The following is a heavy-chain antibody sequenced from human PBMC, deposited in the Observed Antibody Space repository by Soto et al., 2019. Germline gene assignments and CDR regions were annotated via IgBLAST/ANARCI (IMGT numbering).Heavy chain of an antibody. CDR2: LSGSGGTT. D-gene: IGHD3-10*01. CDR1: GVTFSNYA. J-gene: IGHJ4*02. Sequence: GGSLRLSCPVSGVTFSNYALNWVRQAPGKGLEWVSSLSGSGGTTYYADSVKGRFIISRDNSKNTLYLLMNSLRAEDTALYYCAKQRADYGSGADTFYFDSWGQGA. V-gene: IGHV3-23*01. CDR3: AKQRADYGSGADTFYFDS.